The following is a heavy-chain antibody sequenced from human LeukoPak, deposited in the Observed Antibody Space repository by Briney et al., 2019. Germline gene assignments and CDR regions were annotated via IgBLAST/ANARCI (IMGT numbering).Heavy chain of an antibody. J-gene: IGHJ5*02. CDR3: ARAGGWFDP. V-gene: IGHV4-39*07. CDR1: GGSISTDNYY. CDR2: FSYSGST. Sequence: PSETLSLTCTVSGGSISTDNYYWGWIRQPPGKGLEWIGSFSYSGSTYYNPSLKSRVTISVDTSKNQFSLKLSSVTAADTAVYYCARAGGWFDPWGQGTLVTVSS.